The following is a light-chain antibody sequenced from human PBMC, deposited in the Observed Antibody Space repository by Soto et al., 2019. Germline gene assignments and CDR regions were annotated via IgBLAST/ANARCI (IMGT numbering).Light chain of an antibody. V-gene: IGKV3-15*01. Sequence: EIVLTQSPAILSVSPGERATLSFSASQSISRSLAWYQQKPGQAPRLLISDASTRATGIPARFSGSGSGTEFTLTISSLQSEDFALYYCHQYNSWPPGTFGQGTKVDIK. CDR1: QSISRS. CDR2: DAS. J-gene: IGKJ2*01. CDR3: HQYNSWPPGT.